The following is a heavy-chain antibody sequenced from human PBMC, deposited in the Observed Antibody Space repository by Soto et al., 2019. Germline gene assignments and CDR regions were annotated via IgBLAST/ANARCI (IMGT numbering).Heavy chain of an antibody. J-gene: IGHJ6*03. V-gene: IGHV4-31*03. CDR3: AREVVPATVDFYYYYIDF. Sequence: QVQLQESGPGLLKPSQTLSLTCTASGGFISSGDYYWNWIRQLPGKGLEWLGYIEQRASSFYNPSFKGRVDLALDTSKNQFSLKLNSVTAADSAVYYCAREVVPATVDFYYYYIDFWGKGTTVTVSS. D-gene: IGHD2-2*01. CDR1: GGFISSGDYY. CDR2: IEQRASS.